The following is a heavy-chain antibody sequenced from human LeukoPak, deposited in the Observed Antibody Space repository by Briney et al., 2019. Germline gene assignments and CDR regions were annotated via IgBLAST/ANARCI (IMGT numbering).Heavy chain of an antibody. Sequence: QSGGSLRLSCAASGFTFSSHWMSWVRQAPGKGLEWVANVKQDGSEKYYVDSVKGRFTISRDNAKNSLYLQMNSLRAEDTAVYYCARDLYCSSTSCYAGGYWGQGTLVTVSS. CDR2: VKQDGSEK. D-gene: IGHD2-2*01. V-gene: IGHV3-7*03. J-gene: IGHJ4*02. CDR3: ARDLYCSSTSCYAGGY. CDR1: GFTFSSHW.